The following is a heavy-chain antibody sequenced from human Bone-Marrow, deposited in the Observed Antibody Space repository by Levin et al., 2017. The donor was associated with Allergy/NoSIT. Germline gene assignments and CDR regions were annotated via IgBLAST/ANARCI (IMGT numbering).Heavy chain of an antibody. D-gene: IGHD6-19*01. CDR3: AKGAYSSGWYGYDYYYYMDV. V-gene: IGHV3-23*01. CDR1: GFTFSSYA. J-gene: IGHJ6*03. Sequence: GGSLRLSCAASGFTFSSYAMSWVRQAPGKGLEWVSAISGSGGSTYYADYVKGRFTISRDNSKNTLYLQMNSLRAEDTAVYYCAKGAYSSGWYGYDYYYYMDVWGKGTTVTVSS. CDR2: ISGSGGST.